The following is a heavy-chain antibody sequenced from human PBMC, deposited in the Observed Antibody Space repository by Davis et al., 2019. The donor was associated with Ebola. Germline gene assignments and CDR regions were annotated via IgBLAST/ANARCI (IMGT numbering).Heavy chain of an antibody. J-gene: IGHJ4*02. V-gene: IGHV3-9*01. CDR3: ARDPLGSGWPFDY. CDR2: ISWNSGSI. Sequence: SLKISCAASGFTFDDYAMHWVRQAPGKGLEWVSGISWNSGSIGYADSVKGRFTISRDNAKNSLYLQMNSLRAEDTAVYYCARDPLGSGWPFDYWGQGTLVTVSS. D-gene: IGHD6-19*01. CDR1: GFTFDDYA.